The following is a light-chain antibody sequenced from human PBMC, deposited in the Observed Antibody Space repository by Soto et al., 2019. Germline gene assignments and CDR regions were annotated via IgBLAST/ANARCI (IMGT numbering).Light chain of an antibody. CDR3: QQYGSSPLT. CDR1: QSVSSSY. V-gene: IGKV3-20*01. CDR2: GAS. Sequence: EIVLTQSPGTLSLSPGERATLSCRASQSVSSSYLAWYQQKPGQAPRLLIYGASSRATSIPDRFRGSGSGTDFTLTISRLEPEDFAVYYCQQYGSSPLTFGQGTKVEIK. J-gene: IGKJ1*01.